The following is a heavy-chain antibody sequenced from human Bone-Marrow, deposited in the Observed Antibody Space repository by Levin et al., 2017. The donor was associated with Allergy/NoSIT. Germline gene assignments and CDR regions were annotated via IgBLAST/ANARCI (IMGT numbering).Heavy chain of an antibody. D-gene: IGHD2-2*01. V-gene: IGHV5-51*01. CDR1: GYSFTSYW. Sequence: GESLKISCEASGYSFTSYWIGWVRQMPGKGLEWMGSIFPDDSDTKYSPSFQGQVTFSAAKSISTAYLQWSSLKASDTAIYYCARRGYCSSTNCYWYAFEIWGQGTMVIVSS. CDR2: IFPDDSDT. J-gene: IGHJ3*02. CDR3: ARRGYCSSTNCYWYAFEI.